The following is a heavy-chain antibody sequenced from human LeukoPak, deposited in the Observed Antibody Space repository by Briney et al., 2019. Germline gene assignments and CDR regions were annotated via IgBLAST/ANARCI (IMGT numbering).Heavy chain of an antibody. CDR3: ARVLSEYDFWSGYRYYYYGMDV. J-gene: IGHJ6*02. V-gene: IGHV3-13*01. Sequence: GGSLRLSCAASGFTFRSNDMHWVRQATGKRLEWVSAIGTGGDTHYSDSVKGRFTISKENARSSLYLQMNSLRAEDTAVYYCARVLSEYDFWSGYRYYYYGMDVWGQGTTVTVSS. CDR2: IGTGGDT. CDR1: GFTFRSND. D-gene: IGHD3-3*01.